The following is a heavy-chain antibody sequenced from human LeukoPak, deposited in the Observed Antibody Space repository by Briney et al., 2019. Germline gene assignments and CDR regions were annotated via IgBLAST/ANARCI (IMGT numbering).Heavy chain of an antibody. J-gene: IGHJ6*02. D-gene: IGHD3-16*01. CDR2: IHSGLST. CDR1: GFTVSSNY. V-gene: IGHV3-53*04. Sequence: GGSLRLSCAASGFTVSSNYTSWARQAPGKGMEWVSLIHSGLSTYYADSVTGRFTISRHNSMNTLYLQINSLSPEDTAVYYCARGHPHYVWYTLSNQYGMDVWGQGTTVTVSS. CDR3: ARGHPHYVWYTLSNQYGMDV.